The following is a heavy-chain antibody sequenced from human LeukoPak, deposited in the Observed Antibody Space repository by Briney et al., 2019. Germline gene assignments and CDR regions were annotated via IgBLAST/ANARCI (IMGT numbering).Heavy chain of an antibody. CDR3: ARAYYYDSSGYLDY. V-gene: IGHV4-30-2*01. D-gene: IGHD3-22*01. J-gene: IGHJ4*02. Sequence: SETLSLTCAVSGGSLSSGGYSWSWIRQPPGKGLEWIGYIYHSGSTYYNPSLKSRVTISVDRSKNQFSLKLSSVTAADTAVYYCARAYYYDSSGYLDYWGQGTLVTVSS. CDR1: GGSLSSGGYS. CDR2: IYHSGST.